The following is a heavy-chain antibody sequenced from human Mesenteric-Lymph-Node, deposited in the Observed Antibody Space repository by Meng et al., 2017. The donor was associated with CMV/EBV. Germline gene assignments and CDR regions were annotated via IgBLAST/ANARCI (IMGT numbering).Heavy chain of an antibody. CDR3: ARDRDGNWYFDL. CDR1: GFTFSNYA. J-gene: IGHJ2*01. CDR2: SSSGGGHT. D-gene: IGHD3-10*01. V-gene: IGHV3-23*01. Sequence: GESLKISCAASGFTFSNYAMTWVRQAPGKGLEWVSESSSGGGHTYYADSVKGRFTISRDKSNSALYLQMNSLRAEDTAVYYCARDRDGNWYFDLWGRGTLVTVSS.